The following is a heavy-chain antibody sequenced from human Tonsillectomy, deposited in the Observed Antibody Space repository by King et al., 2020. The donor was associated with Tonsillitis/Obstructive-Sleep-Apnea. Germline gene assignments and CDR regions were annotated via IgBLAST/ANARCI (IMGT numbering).Heavy chain of an antibody. J-gene: IGHJ4*02. CDR2: IKQDGSEK. CDR3: AGGVGGGIDY. V-gene: IGHV3-7*03. Sequence: VQLVESGGGLVQPGGSLRVSCAASGFTFSSHWMSWVRQAPGKGLEWVANIKQDGSEKHYVDSVKGRFTISRDNAKNSLYLQMNSLRDEDTAVYYCAGGVGGGIDYWGQGTLVTVSS. CDR1: GFTFSSHW. D-gene: IGHD3-16*01.